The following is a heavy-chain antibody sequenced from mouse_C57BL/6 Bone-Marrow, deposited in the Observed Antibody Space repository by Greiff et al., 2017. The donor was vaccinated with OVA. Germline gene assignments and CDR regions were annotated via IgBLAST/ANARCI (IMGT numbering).Heavy chain of an antibody. J-gene: IGHJ1*03. CDR3: ARTYRNYLNWYFDV. CDR2: IYPGSGST. Sequence: QVQLQQPGAELVKPGASVKMSCKASGYTFTSYWITWVKQRPGQGLEWIGVIYPGSGSTNYNEKFKSKATLTVDTSSSTAYMQLSSLTSEDSAVYYYARTYRNYLNWYFDVWGTGTTVTVSS. CDR1: GYTFTSYW. V-gene: IGHV1-55*01. D-gene: IGHD2-5*01.